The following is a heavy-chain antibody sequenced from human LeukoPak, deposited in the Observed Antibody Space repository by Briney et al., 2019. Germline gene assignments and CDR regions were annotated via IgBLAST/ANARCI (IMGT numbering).Heavy chain of an antibody. CDR3: ARDRPLQYSSGMD. CDR1: GFTFSTYW. Sequence: GGSLRLSCAASGFTFSTYWMTWVRQAPGKGLEWVANIKQDGSEKYYVDFVKGRFTISRDNAKNSLHLQMISLRAEDTAVYYCARDRPLQYSSGMDWGQGTLVTVSS. D-gene: IGHD6-19*01. J-gene: IGHJ4*02. CDR2: IKQDGSEK. V-gene: IGHV3-7*05.